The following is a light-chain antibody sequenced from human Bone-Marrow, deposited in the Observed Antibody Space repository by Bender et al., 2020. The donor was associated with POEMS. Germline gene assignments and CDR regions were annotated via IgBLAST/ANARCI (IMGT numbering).Light chain of an antibody. CDR1: SSNIGAGYL. CDR3: RSFDSSLTAYI. V-gene: IGLV1-40*01. CDR2: GDN. Sequence: QSVLTQPPSVSGAPGQRVIISCTGSSSNIGAGYLVHWYQHLPGTAPRLLIFGDNNRPSGVPDRFSASKSGASASLASTGLQTEDETDYYCRSFDSSLTAYIFGGGTRVTVL. J-gene: IGLJ1*01.